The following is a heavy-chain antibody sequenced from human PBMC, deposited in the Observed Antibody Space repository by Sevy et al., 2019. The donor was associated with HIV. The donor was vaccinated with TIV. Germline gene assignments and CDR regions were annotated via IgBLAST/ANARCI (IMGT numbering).Heavy chain of an antibody. CDR2: ISSSGSNI. J-gene: IGHJ4*02. CDR3: ARDLPPSATTVAHFDY. V-gene: IGHV3-48*03. D-gene: IGHD4-17*01. Sequence: GGSLRLSCVASGFPFSSYEMNWVRQAPGKGLEWISYISSSGSNIHYSDSVKGRFTISRDNAKNSLYLQMNSLRAEDTALYYCARDLPPSATTVAHFDYWGQGTLVTVSS. CDR1: GFPFSSYE.